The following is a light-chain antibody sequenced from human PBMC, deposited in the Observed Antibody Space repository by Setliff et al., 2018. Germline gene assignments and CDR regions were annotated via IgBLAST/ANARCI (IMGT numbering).Light chain of an antibody. Sequence: QSVLSQPASVSGSPGQSITISCTGTSSDVGGYNYVSWYQQHPGKAPKLMIYDVSKRPSGASNRFSGSKSGNTASLTISGLQAEDEGDYYCSSYTSSSPYVFGTGTKVTVL. CDR3: SSYTSSSPYV. CDR2: DVS. J-gene: IGLJ1*01. V-gene: IGLV2-14*01. CDR1: SSDVGGYNY.